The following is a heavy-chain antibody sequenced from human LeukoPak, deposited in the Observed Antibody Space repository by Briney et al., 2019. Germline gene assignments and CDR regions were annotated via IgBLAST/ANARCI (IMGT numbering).Heavy chain of an antibody. CDR1: GDIVSSDRAA. Sequence: SQTLSLTCAISGDIVSSDRAAWNWIRQSPSRGLEWLGRTSYRSKWYHEYAVSVRSRLTIIPDTSKNQFSLQLISVTPEDTAIYYCARGYSFDYGSAWFDPWGQGILVTVSS. CDR2: TSYRSKWYH. V-gene: IGHV6-1*01. CDR3: ARGYSFDYGSAWFDP. J-gene: IGHJ5*02. D-gene: IGHD5-18*01.